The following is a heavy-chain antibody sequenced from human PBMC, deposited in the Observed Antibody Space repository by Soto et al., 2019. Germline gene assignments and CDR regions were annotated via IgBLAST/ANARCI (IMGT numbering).Heavy chain of an antibody. CDR2: VSGSGGGT. J-gene: IGHJ4*02. V-gene: IGHV3-23*01. CDR3: ARLGPYCGGACYHDFDF. Sequence: PGVSLRLSCAASGFTFNTYGMTWVRQAPGKGLEWVSTVSGSGGGTYYADSVKGRFTISRVNSKNTMYLQMSNLRAEDTAVYFCARLGPYCGGACYHDFDFWGLGTPVTVS. CDR1: GFTFNTYG. D-gene: IGHD2-21*02.